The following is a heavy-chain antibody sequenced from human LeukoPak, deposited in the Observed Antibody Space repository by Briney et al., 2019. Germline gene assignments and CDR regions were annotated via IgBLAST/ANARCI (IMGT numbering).Heavy chain of an antibody. CDR1: GFTFSSYG. J-gene: IGHJ4*02. V-gene: IGHV3-30*18. Sequence: GGSLRLSCAASGFTFSSYGMHWVRQAPGKGLEWVAVISYDGSNKYYADPVKGRFTISRDNSKNTLYLQMNGLRAEDTTVYYCAKDSDIAAAAYYFDYWGQGTLVTVSS. D-gene: IGHD6-13*01. CDR2: ISYDGSNK. CDR3: AKDSDIAAAAYYFDY.